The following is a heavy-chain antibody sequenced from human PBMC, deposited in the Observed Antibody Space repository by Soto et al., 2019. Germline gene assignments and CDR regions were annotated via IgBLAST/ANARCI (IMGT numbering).Heavy chain of an antibody. CDR2: INHSGDT. Sequence: QVQLQQWGAGLLKPSETLSLTCAVYGGSFSGYYWTWIRQFPGKGLEWIGEINHSGDTNYNPSLRSRVTISVDTYKNQFSLNLNSVTAADTAVFYCARGGGVYYYMDVWDKGLTVAVSS. J-gene: IGHJ6*03. CDR3: ARGGGVYYYMDV. D-gene: IGHD3-10*01. V-gene: IGHV4-34*01. CDR1: GGSFSGYY.